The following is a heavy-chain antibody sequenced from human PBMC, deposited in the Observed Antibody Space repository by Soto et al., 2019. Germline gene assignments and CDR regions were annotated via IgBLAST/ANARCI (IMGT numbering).Heavy chain of an antibody. V-gene: IGHV3-7*04. D-gene: IGHD1-26*01. CDR2: TNQDGSEK. CDR3: SGGVGDAL. CDR1: GFSFRSDW. J-gene: IGHJ4*02. Sequence: EDQLVESGGGLVQPGGSLRLTCAVSGFSFRSDWMNWVRQAPGKGLEWVAHTNQDGSEKYYLDSVKGRFTIFRDNAKNSLNLQMNSPRAEDTAVYYCSGGVGDALWGQGTLVTVSS.